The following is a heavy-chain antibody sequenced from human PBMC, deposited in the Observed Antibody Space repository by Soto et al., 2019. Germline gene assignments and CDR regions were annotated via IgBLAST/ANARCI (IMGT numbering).Heavy chain of an antibody. J-gene: IGHJ5*02. Sequence: GASVKVSCQAPGDTFTSYYLNWVRQAPGQGLEWMGVINPHGGSTKYAQKFQGRITMTRDTSRSTVYMELSSLRSDDTAIYYCARSSGGNFGIIIEGSNWFDPWGQGTPVTVSS. D-gene: IGHD3-3*01. V-gene: IGHV1-46*01. CDR1: GDTFTSYY. CDR2: INPHGGST. CDR3: ARSSGGNFGIIIEGSNWFDP.